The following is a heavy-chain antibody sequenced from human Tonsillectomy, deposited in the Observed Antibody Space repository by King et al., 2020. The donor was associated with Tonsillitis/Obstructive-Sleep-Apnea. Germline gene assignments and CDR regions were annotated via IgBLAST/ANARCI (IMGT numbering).Heavy chain of an antibody. D-gene: IGHD5-12*01. CDR2: ISYDGSNE. Sequence: VQLVESGGGVVQPGRSLRLSCAASGFTFSSYGMHWVRQAPGKGLEWVALISYDGSNEYYADSVKGRFTISRDNSKNTLYLQMNSLRAEDTAVYYCAKDLGGYDTSGFYYWGQGTLVTGSS. CDR3: AKDLGGYDTSGFYY. V-gene: IGHV3-30*18. CDR1: GFTFSSYG. J-gene: IGHJ4*02.